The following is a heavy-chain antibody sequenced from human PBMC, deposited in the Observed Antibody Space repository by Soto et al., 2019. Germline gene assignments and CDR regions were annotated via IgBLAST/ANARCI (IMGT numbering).Heavy chain of an antibody. J-gene: IGHJ4*02. V-gene: IGHV4-4*07. Sequence: SETLSLTCTVSGGSISSYYWSWIRQPAGKGLEWIGRIYTSGSTNYNPSLKSRVTMSVDTSKNQFSLKLSSVTAADTAVYYCVRSYYDFWSGYSNFDYWGQGTLVTVSS. CDR2: IYTSGST. CDR1: GGSISSYY. CDR3: VRSYYDFWSGYSNFDY. D-gene: IGHD3-3*01.